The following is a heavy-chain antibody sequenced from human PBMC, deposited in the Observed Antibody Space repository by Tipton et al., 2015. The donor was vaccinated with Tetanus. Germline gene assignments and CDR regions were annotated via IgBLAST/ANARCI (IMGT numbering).Heavy chain of an antibody. V-gene: IGHV3-7*01. Sequence: GSLRLSCVASAFTYRSHWMSWVRQAPGKGLEWVANINPDGSQKYYVGSVKGRFTISRDSAKNSLYLQMSSLRRDDTAVYYCASSTVTRWGPGTLVTVSS. CDR1: AFTYRSHW. CDR2: INPDGSQK. CDR3: ASSTVTR. J-gene: IGHJ4*02. D-gene: IGHD4-17*01.